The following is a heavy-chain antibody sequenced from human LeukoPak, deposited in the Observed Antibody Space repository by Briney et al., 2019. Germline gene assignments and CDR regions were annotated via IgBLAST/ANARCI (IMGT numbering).Heavy chain of an antibody. CDR1: VDSISSYY. V-gene: IGHV4-59*01. CDR3: ARESVAAAGIDY. D-gene: IGHD6-25*01. J-gene: IGHJ4*02. Sequence: SETLSLTCSVSVDSISSYYWTWIRQPPGKALEWIGYIHYSGSTKYNPSLTSRVTISIDTSKNQFSLKLISVTAADTAFYYCARESVAAAGIDYWGQGTLVTVSS. CDR2: IHYSGST.